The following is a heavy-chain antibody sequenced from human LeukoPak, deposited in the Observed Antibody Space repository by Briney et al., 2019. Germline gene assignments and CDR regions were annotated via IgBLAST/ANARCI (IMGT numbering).Heavy chain of an antibody. D-gene: IGHD3-10*01. J-gene: IGHJ4*02. CDR2: ISYDGSNK. CDR1: GFTFSSYA. V-gene: IGHV3-30*04. Sequence: GGSLRLSCAASGFTFSSYAMHWVRQAPGKGLEWVAVISYDGSNKYYADSVKGRFTISRDNSKNTLYLQMNSLRAEDTAVYYCAKSRGFGELLTIDYWGQGTLVTVSS. CDR3: AKSRGFGELLTIDY.